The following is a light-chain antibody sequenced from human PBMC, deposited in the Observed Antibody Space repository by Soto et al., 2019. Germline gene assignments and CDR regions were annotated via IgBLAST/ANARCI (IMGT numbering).Light chain of an antibody. J-gene: IGKJ2*01. Sequence: DVHMTQSPSSLSASVGERVTITCRASQNVWTDLNWYQHKPGKAPTLQIYGASDLESGVPAKFSDTGSVTDFTFIISSLQSDDFATYYCHQSFFISRTLGQGTKVQIK. CDR1: QNVWTD. V-gene: IGKV1-39*01. CDR2: GAS. CDR3: HQSFFISRT.